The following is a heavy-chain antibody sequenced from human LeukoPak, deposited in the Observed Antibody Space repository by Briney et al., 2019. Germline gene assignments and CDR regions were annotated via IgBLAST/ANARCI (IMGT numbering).Heavy chain of an antibody. CDR1: GGYIHTYS. CDR2: FSASGTT. CDR3: ARWPISDY. D-gene: IGHD3-3*01. V-gene: IGHV4-4*07. Sequence: SETLSLTCTVSGGYIHTYSWSWIRQPAGKGLEWLGRFSASGTTNYNPSLKSRVTISVDTSKNQFSLKLSSVTAADTAVYYCARWPISDYWGQGTLVTVSS. J-gene: IGHJ4*02.